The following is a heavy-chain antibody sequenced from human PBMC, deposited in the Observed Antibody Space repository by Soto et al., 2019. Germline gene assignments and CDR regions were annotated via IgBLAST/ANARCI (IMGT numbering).Heavy chain of an antibody. V-gene: IGHV4-30-2*01. D-gene: IGHD4-17*01. CDR2: FSHSGST. CDR1: GGSISSRGYS. CDR3: ARAADYGGNPFDY. J-gene: IGHJ4*02. Sequence: PSETLSLTCTVSGGSISSRGYSWSCIRQPPGKGLEWIGYFSHSGSTYYNPSLKSRVTISLDRSKNQFSLKLSSVTAADTAVFYCARAADYGGNPFDYWGQGTLVTVS.